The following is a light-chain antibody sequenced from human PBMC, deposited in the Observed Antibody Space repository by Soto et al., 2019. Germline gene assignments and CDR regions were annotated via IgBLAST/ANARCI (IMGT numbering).Light chain of an antibody. V-gene: IGKV3-15*01. CDR1: QSVSSK. J-gene: IGKJ2*01. CDR2: GAS. Sequence: EIVMTQSPATLSVSPGERATLSCRASQSVSSKLAWYQQKPGQAPRLLIYGASTSATGIPARFSGSGSVTEFTLTISSLQSEDFAVYYCQQYNNWPYAYGQGTKLEIK. CDR3: QQYNNWPYA.